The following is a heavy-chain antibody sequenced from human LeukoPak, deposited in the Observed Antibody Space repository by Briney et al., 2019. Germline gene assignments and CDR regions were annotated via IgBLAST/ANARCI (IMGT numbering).Heavy chain of an antibody. CDR2: INHSGST. CDR1: GGSFSGYY. CDR3: ARRNYDSSDYYYPDY. J-gene: IGHJ4*02. Sequence: SETLSLTCAVDGGSFSGYYWSWIRQPPGKGLEWIGEINHSGSTNYNPSLKSRVTISVDTSKNQFSLKLSSVTAADTAVYYCARRNYDSSDYYYPDYWGQGTLVTVSS. D-gene: IGHD3-22*01. V-gene: IGHV4-34*01.